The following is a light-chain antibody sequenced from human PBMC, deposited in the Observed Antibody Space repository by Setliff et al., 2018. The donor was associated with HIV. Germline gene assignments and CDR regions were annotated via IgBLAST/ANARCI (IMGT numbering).Light chain of an antibody. V-gene: IGLV1-44*01. CDR2: SDH. J-gene: IGLJ1*01. Sequence: LTQPPSASGTPGQRVTISCSGSSSNIGSNIVNWYQQFPGTAPKLLIYSDHQRPSGVPDRFSGSKSGTSASLAISVLQSEDEADYYCAAWDDSLNAYVFGTGTKVTVL. CDR1: SSNIGSNI. CDR3: AAWDDSLNAYV.